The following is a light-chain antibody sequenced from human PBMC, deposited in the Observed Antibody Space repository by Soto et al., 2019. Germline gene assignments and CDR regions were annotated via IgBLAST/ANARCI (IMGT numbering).Light chain of an antibody. Sequence: EIVMTQSPATLSVSPGERATLSCRASQNVRSNLAWYQQKPGQAPRLLIYGASTRATGFPARFSGSGSGTEFTLTISSLQSEDFAVYYCQQYNGWPITFGQGTRLEIK. CDR3: QQYNGWPIT. J-gene: IGKJ5*01. V-gene: IGKV3-15*01. CDR2: GAS. CDR1: QNVRSN.